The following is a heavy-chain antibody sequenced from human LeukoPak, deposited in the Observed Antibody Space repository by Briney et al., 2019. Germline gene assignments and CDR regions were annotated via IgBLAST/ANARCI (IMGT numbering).Heavy chain of an antibody. Sequence: PGGSLRLSCAASGFTFSSYSMNWVRQAPGKGLEWVSSISSSSSYIYYADSVKGRFTISRDNAKNSLYLQMNSLRAEDTAVYYCARDKYSYGPFDYRGQGTLVTVSS. J-gene: IGHJ4*02. CDR2: ISSSSSYI. V-gene: IGHV3-21*01. CDR3: ARDKYSYGPFDY. D-gene: IGHD5-18*01. CDR1: GFTFSSYS.